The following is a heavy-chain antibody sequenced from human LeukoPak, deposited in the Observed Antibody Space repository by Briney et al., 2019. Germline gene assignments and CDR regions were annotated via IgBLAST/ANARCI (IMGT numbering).Heavy chain of an antibody. CDR1: GLTFGNYW. CDR2: IYTDGSST. J-gene: IGHJ3*02. CDR3: ASLSGSLGSAFDI. Sequence: GGSLRLSCAASGLTFGNYWMHWVRQAPGKGLVWVSLIYTDGSSTFYADSVKGRFTISRDNAKNTLYLQMNSLRVGDTAVYYCASLSGSLGSAFDIWGQGTVVTVSS. D-gene: IGHD1-26*01. V-gene: IGHV3-74*01.